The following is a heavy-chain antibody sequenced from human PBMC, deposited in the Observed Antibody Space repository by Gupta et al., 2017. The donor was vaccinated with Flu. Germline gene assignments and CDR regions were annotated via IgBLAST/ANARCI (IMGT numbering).Heavy chain of an antibody. CDR1: GGTFSSNA. CDR2: IIPILGTP. CDR3: ATHGESRAVTDYYYFYMDV. V-gene: IGHV1-69*06. J-gene: IGHJ6*03. D-gene: IGHD3-10*01. Sequence: QVQLVQSGAEVKRPGSSVKVSCKASGGTFSSNAISWVRQTPGQGLEWMGGIIPILGTPNYAQKFQGRVTMTADKSTNTADMELSNLRSEDTAVYDCATHGESRAVTDYYYFYMDVWGKGTTVTVSS.